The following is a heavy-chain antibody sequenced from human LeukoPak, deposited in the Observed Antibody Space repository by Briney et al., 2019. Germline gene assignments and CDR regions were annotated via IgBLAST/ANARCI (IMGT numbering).Heavy chain of an antibody. J-gene: IGHJ4*02. Sequence: SETLSLTCTVSGGSISSSSYYWGWIRQPPGKGLEWIGSIYYSGSTYYNPSLKSRVTISVDTSKNQFSLKLRSMTAADKAVYYCARPVYYDSSGYYFDYWGQGTLVTVSS. V-gene: IGHV4-39*01. CDR1: GGSISSSSYY. CDR2: IYYSGST. D-gene: IGHD3-22*01. CDR3: ARPVYYDSSGYYFDY.